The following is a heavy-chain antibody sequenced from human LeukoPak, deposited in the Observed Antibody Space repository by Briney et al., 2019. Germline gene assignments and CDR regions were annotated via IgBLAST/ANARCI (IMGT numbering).Heavy chain of an antibody. J-gene: IGHJ5*02. CDR1: GGSISSYY. CDR2: IYYSGST. CDR3: ARNYGSGRSFFDP. Sequence: SETLSLTCTVSGGSISSYYWSWIRQPPGKGLEWIGYIYYSGSTNYNPSLKSRVTISVDTSENQFSLKLSSVTAADTAVYYCARNYGSGRSFFDPWGQGTLVTVSS. D-gene: IGHD3-10*01. V-gene: IGHV4-59*01.